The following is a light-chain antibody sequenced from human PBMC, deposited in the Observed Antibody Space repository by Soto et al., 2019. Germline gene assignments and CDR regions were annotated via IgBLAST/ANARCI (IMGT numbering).Light chain of an antibody. J-gene: IGKJ3*01. CDR3: QQSYSTPFT. CDR1: QSISSY. V-gene: IGKV1-39*01. Sequence: DIQMTQSPSSLSASVGDRVTITCRASQSISSYLNWYQQKPAKAPKLLIYAASSLQSGVPSRFSGSGSGTDFTLTISSLQPEDFATYYCQQSYSTPFTCGPGTKVDIK. CDR2: AAS.